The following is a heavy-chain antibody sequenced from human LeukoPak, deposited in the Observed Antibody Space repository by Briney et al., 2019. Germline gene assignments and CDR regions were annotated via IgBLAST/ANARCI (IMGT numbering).Heavy chain of an antibody. V-gene: IGHV4-34*01. D-gene: IGHD6-13*01. CDR1: GGSFSGYY. J-gene: IGHJ4*02. CDR3: ARRVAAAGTGLTG. CDR2: INHSGST. Sequence: SETLSLTCAVYGGSFSGYYWSWIRQPPGKGLEWIGEINHSGSTNYNPSLKSRVTISVDTSKNQFSLKLSSVTAADTAVYYCARRVAAAGTGLTGWGQGTLVTVSS.